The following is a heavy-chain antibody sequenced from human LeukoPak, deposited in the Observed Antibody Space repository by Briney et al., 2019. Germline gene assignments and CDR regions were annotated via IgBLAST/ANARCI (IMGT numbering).Heavy chain of an antibody. CDR2: INPNSGGT. Sequence: ASVKVSCKASGYTFTGYYMHWVRQAPGQGLEWMGWINPNSGGTNYAQKFQGRVTMTRDTSISTAYMELSRLRSDDTAVYYCARVYGFPQYYFDYWGQGTLVTVSS. J-gene: IGHJ4*02. V-gene: IGHV1-2*02. CDR3: ARVYGFPQYYFDY. D-gene: IGHD3-10*01. CDR1: GYTFTGYY.